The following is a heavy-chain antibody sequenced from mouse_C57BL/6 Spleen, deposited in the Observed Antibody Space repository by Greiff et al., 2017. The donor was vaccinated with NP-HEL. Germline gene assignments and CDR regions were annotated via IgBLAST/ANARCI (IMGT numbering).Heavy chain of an antibody. V-gene: IGHV1-50*01. CDR3: ARRGRDVGFAY. CDR1: GYTFTSYW. Sequence: VQLQQSGAELVKPGASVKLSCKASGYTFTSYWMQWVKQRPGQGLEWIGEIDPSDSYTNYNQKFKGKATLTVDTSSSTAYMQLSSLTSEDSAVYYCARRGRDVGFAYWGQGTLVTVSA. D-gene: IGHD3-3*01. J-gene: IGHJ3*01. CDR2: IDPSDSYT.